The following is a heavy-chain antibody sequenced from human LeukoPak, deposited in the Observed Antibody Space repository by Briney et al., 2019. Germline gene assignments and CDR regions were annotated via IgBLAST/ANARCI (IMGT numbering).Heavy chain of an antibody. Sequence: PGGSLRLSCAASGFIFNTYGMHWVRQAPGKELEWVAVISKDGSNKYYVDSVKGRFTISRDNSKNTLYLQMNTLRVEDTAVYYCAGGKNIWNYRSWFDSWGQGTLVTVSS. D-gene: IGHD1-7*01. CDR2: ISKDGSNK. J-gene: IGHJ5*01. CDR3: AGGKNIWNYRSWFDS. CDR1: GFIFNTYG. V-gene: IGHV3-30*03.